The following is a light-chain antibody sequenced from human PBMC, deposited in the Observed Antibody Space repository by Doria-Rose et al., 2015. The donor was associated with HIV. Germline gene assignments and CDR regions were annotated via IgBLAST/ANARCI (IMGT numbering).Light chain of an antibody. CDR3: QQTYSSPPWT. CDR2: AAS. CDR1: QTVSTY. J-gene: IGKJ1*01. Sequence: DILVTQSPSSLSASIGDRVTITCRASQTVSTYFNRFQQEPGKAPKLLIYAASRLQSGVPSRFRGSGSGTDFTLTISGLQPGDFATYYCQQTYSSPPWTVGQGTKVEMK. V-gene: IGKV1-39*01.